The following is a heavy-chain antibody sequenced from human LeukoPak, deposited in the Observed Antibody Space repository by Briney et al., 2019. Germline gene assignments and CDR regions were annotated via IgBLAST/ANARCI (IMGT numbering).Heavy chain of an antibody. CDR3: AKDQEQWLVPTCFDY. D-gene: IGHD6-19*01. CDR1: GFTFSSYA. Sequence: GGSLRLSCAASGFTFSSYAMSWVRQAPGKGLEWVSAISGSGGSTYYADSVKGRFTISRDNSKNTLYLQMNSLRAEDTAVYYCAKDQEQWLVPTCFDYWGQGTLVTVSS. CDR2: ISGSGGST. J-gene: IGHJ4*02. V-gene: IGHV3-23*01.